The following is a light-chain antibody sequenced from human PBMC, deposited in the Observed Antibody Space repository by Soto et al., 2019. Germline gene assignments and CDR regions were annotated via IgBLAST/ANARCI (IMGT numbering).Light chain of an antibody. V-gene: IGLV2-14*02. CDR1: SGDIGSYNH. CDR2: DVS. J-gene: IGLJ1*01. Sequence: CALTQPASVSGSPGRSITFSSARTSGDIGSYNHVSWYQQHPGKVPKVIIYDVSKRPSGVSYRFSGTKSGNTASLTVSGLQAEDEADYYCCSYTRSGTLIFGTGTKVTVL. CDR3: CSYTRSGTLI.